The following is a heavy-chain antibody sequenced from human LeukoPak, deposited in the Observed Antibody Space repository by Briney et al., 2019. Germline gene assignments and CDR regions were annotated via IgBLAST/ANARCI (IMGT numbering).Heavy chain of an antibody. Sequence: AETLSLTCAFCIGSFSGYYWSWIRQPPGKGLEWIGEINHSGSTNYNPSLKSRGTMSVDTSKNQFSLKLSSVTAADTAVYYCARLGVRVVPAAVFDYWGQGTLVTVSS. CDR2: INHSGST. D-gene: IGHD2-2*01. CDR1: IGSFSGYY. V-gene: IGHV4-34*01. CDR3: ARLGVRVVPAAVFDY. J-gene: IGHJ4*02.